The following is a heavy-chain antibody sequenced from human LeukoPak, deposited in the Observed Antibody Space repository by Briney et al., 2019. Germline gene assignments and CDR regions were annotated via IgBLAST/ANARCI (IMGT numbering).Heavy chain of an antibody. CDR3: ALAYCSSTSCYGLSAFDI. V-gene: IGHV4-30-2*05. J-gene: IGHJ3*02. CDR1: GGSISSGGYS. CDR2: IYYSGST. D-gene: IGHD2-2*01. Sequence: PSQTLSLTCAVSGGSISSGGYSWSWIRQPPGKGLEWIGYIYYSGSTYYNPSLKSRVTISVDTSKNQFSLKLSSVTAADTAVYYCALAYCSSTSCYGLSAFDIWGQGTMVTVSS.